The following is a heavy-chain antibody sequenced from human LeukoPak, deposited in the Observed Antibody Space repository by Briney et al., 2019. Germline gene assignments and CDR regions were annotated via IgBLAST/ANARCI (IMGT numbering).Heavy chain of an antibody. Sequence: GGSLRLSCAAPGFTFSSYWMHWVRQAPGKGLVWVSRINSDGRSTSYADSVKGRFTISRDNAKNTLYLQMNSLRAEDTAVYYCASPEYYYDSSGYLGYWGQGTLVTVSS. CDR3: ASPEYYYDSSGYLGY. CDR1: GFTFSSYW. J-gene: IGHJ4*02. CDR2: INSDGRST. D-gene: IGHD3-22*01. V-gene: IGHV3-74*01.